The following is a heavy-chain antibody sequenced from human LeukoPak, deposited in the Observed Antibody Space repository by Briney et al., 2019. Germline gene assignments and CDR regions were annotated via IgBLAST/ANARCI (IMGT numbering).Heavy chain of an antibody. J-gene: IGHJ5*02. D-gene: IGHD3-9*01. CDR3: AGHRDYYDILSGFDP. CDR1: GYSFTSYW. CDR2: IYPGDSDT. V-gene: IGHV5-51*01. Sequence: GESLKISCKGSGYSFTSYWIGWVRQMPGKGLEWMGIIYPGDSDTRYSPSFQGQVTISADKSISTAYLQWSSLKASDTAMYYCAGHRDYYDILSGFDPWGQGTLVTVSS.